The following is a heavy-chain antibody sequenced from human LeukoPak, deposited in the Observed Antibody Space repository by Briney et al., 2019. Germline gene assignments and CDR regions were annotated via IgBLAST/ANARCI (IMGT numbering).Heavy chain of an antibody. J-gene: IGHJ5*02. CDR1: GGSFSGYY. V-gene: IGHV4-34*01. CDR3: AGIRGSRNWFDP. CDR2: INRSGST. D-gene: IGHD1-26*01. Sequence: TSETLSLTCAVYGGSFSGYYWSWIRQPPGKGLEVIGEINRSGSTNYNPSLKSRVTISVDTSKNHFSLKLSSVTAADTPVYYCAGIRGSRNWFDPRGQGTLVTVSS.